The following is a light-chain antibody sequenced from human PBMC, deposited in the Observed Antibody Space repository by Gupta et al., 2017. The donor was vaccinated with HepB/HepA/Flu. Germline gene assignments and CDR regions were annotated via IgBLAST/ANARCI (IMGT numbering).Light chain of an antibody. V-gene: IGLV2-14*03. Sequence: QSGLTQPASVSGSPGQSITIYCTGSSGDVGGFNSVSWYQQYPGRAPKLLIYDVTNRPSGVSYRFSGSKSGNTASLTISGLQAEDDADYYCSSFRIGTTLVVFGGGTKVTVL. CDR2: DVT. J-gene: IGLJ2*01. CDR3: SSFRIGTTLVV. CDR1: SGDVGGFNS.